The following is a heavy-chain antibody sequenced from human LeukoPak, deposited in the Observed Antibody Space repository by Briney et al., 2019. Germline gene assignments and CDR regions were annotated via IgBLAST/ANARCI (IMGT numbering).Heavy chain of an antibody. CDR1: GFTFSSYN. J-gene: IGHJ4*02. CDR3: ASGVNYFDY. Sequence: GGSLRLSCAASGFTFSSYNMKWVRHAPGKGLEWVSSISSRSSYIFYADSVKGRFTISRDNAKKSLYLQMNSLRAEGTAVYYCASGVNYFDYWGQGTLVTVSS. D-gene: IGHD3-3*01. V-gene: IGHV3-21*01. CDR2: ISSRSSYI.